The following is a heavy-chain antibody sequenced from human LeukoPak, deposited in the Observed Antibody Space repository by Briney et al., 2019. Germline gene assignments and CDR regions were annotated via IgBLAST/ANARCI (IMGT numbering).Heavy chain of an antibody. V-gene: IGHV3-23*01. Sequence: GGSLRLSCAASGFTFSSFAMSWVRQAPGKGLEWVSTIVGSGDSTYYADSVKGRFTISRDNSKNTLYLQMNSLRAEDTAVYYCAKGATMSDMDVWGKGTTVTVSS. CDR3: AKGATMSDMDV. J-gene: IGHJ6*03. CDR1: GFTFSSFA. D-gene: IGHD5-12*01. CDR2: IVGSGDST.